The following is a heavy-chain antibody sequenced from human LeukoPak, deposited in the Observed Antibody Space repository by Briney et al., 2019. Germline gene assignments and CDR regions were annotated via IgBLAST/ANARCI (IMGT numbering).Heavy chain of an antibody. Sequence: LGGSLRLSCAASGFTFSSYAMSWVRQAPGKGLEWVAAISNSGGDTFYSDSGKGRFTIARDNSKNTLYLQMNSLRAEDTAVYYCARDFTMVRGVIDPSWYYYYGMDVWGQGTTVTVSS. CDR3: ARDFTMVRGVIDPSWYYYYGMDV. V-gene: IGHV3-23*01. CDR1: GFTFSSYA. J-gene: IGHJ6*02. CDR2: ISNSGGDT. D-gene: IGHD3-10*01.